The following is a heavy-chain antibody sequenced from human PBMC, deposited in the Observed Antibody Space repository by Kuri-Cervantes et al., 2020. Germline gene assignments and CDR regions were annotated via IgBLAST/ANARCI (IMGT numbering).Heavy chain of an antibody. Sequence: GGSLRLSCAASGFTFSSYSMNWVRQAPGKGLEWVSSISSSSSYIYYADSVKGRFTISRDNAKNSLYLQMNSLRAEDTAVYYCARDTIFGVVILPPYYYYGMDVWGQGTTVTVSS. CDR1: GFTFSSYS. J-gene: IGHJ6*02. D-gene: IGHD3-3*01. CDR3: ARDTIFGVVILPPYYYYGMDV. CDR2: ISSSSSYI. V-gene: IGHV3-21*01.